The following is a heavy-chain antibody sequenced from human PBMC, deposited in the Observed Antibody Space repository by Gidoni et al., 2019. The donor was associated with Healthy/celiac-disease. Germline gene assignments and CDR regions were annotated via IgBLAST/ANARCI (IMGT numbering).Heavy chain of an antibody. CDR3: AKDLAQTVTKDYYYYGMDV. D-gene: IGHD4-17*01. CDR2: ISGSGGST. Sequence: EVQLLEPGGGLVQPVASLRLSCAASGFTVSSYAMSWVRQAPGKGLEWVSAISGSGGSTYYADSVKGRFTISRDNSKNTLYLQMNSLRAEDTAVYYCAKDLAQTVTKDYYYYGMDVWGQGTTVTVSS. V-gene: IGHV3-23*01. J-gene: IGHJ6*02. CDR1: GFTVSSYA.